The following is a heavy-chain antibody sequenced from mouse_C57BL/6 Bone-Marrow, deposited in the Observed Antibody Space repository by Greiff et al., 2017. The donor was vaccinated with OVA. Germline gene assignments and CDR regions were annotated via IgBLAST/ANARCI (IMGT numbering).Heavy chain of an antibody. Sequence: EVQGVESGGGLVQPKGSLKLSCAASGFTFNTYAMHWVRQAPGKGLEWVARIRSKSSNYATYYADSVKDRFTISRDDSQSMLYLQMNNLKTEDTAMYYCVRDPLGDWYFDVWGTGTTVTVSS. CDR1: GFTFNTYA. D-gene: IGHD4-1*01. V-gene: IGHV10-3*01. J-gene: IGHJ1*03. CDR3: VRDPLGDWYFDV. CDR2: IRSKSSNYAT.